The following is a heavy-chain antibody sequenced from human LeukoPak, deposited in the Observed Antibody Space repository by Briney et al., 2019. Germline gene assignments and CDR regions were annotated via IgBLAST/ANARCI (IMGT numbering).Heavy chain of an antibody. CDR2: ISYDGSNK. CDR3: ARDPPPYNYYDSSGYAS. D-gene: IGHD3-22*01. J-gene: IGHJ4*02. V-gene: IGHV3-30-3*01. CDR1: GFTFSSYT. Sequence: GGSLRLSCAASGFTFSSYTMHWVRQAPGKGLEWVAVISYDGSNKYYADSVKGRITISRDNSKNTLYLQMNSLRAEDTAVYYCARDPPPYNYYDSSGYASWGQETLVTVSS.